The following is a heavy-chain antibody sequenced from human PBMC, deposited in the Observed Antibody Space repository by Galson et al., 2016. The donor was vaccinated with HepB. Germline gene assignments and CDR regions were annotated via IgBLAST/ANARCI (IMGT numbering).Heavy chain of an antibody. D-gene: IGHD5-12*01. CDR3: ARDSSSGYVIDAFDI. CDR1: GFIFSDYH. Sequence: SLRLSCAASGFIFSDYHINWIRQAPGKGLEWISSISSSSNTIHYADSVKGRFTVSRDYAKNSLYLQMNSLRAEDTAVYYCARDSSSGYVIDAFDIWGQGTMVTVSS. CDR2: ISSSSNTI. V-gene: IGHV3-11*04. J-gene: IGHJ3*02.